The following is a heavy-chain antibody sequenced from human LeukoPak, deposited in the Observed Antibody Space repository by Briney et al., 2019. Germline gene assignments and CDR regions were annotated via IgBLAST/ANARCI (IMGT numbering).Heavy chain of an antibody. Sequence: PSETLSLTCTVSGGSISSSSYYWGWIRQPPGKGLEWIGSIYHSGSTYYNPSLKSRVTISVDTSKNQFSLKLSSVTAADTAVYYCARQFVVVAASPIDYWGQGTLVTVSS. J-gene: IGHJ4*02. V-gene: IGHV4-39*01. D-gene: IGHD2-15*01. CDR2: IYHSGST. CDR1: GGSISSSSYY. CDR3: ARQFVVVAASPIDY.